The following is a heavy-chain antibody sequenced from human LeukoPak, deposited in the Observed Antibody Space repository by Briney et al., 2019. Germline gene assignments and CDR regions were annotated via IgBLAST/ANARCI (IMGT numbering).Heavy chain of an antibody. CDR2: TTHSGITT. CDR3: AKPVTGSIFDY. D-gene: IGHD6-19*01. V-gene: IGHV3-23*01. Sequence: GGSLRLSCTASGFSFTDFDMNWVRQAPGKGLEWVSHTTHSGITTHYADSVKGRFTISRDNSKSTLYLQMNSLRAEDTAVYYCAKPVTGSIFDYWGRGTVVTVSS. J-gene: IGHJ4*02. CDR1: GFSFTDFD.